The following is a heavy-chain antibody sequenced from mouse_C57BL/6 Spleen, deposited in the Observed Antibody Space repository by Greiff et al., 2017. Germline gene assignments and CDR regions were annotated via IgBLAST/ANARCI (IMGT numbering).Heavy chain of an antibody. Sequence: EVQLQQSGPGLVKPSQSLSLTCSVTGYSITSGYYWNWIRQFPGNKLEWMGYISYDGSNNYNPSLKNRISITRDTSTNQFFLKVNSVTTEDTATYYCARDGGHAMDYWGQGTSVTVSS. J-gene: IGHJ4*01. CDR1: GYSITSGYY. V-gene: IGHV3-6*01. CDR2: ISYDGSN. CDR3: ARDGGHAMDY.